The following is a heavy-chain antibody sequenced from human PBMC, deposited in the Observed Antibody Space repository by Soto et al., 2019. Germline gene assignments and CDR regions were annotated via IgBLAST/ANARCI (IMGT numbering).Heavy chain of an antibody. CDR2: IYYSGST. CDR1: GGSISSYY. Sequence: SETLSLTCTVSGGSISSYYWSWIRQPPGKGLEWIGYIYYSGSTNYNPSLKSRVTISVDTSKNQFSLKLSSVTAADTAVYYCASGERGYSGYDFALDYWGQGTLVTVSS. CDR3: ASGERGYSGYDFALDY. D-gene: IGHD5-12*01. J-gene: IGHJ4*02. V-gene: IGHV4-59*08.